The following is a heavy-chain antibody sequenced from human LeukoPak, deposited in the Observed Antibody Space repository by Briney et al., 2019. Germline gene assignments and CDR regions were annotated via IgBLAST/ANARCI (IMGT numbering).Heavy chain of an antibody. V-gene: IGHV3-23*01. CDR2: ISGSGGST. D-gene: IGHD3-10*01. CDR1: GFTFSSYG. CDR3: AKDRQFGSGSYLEY. Sequence: GGSLRLSCAGSGFTFSSYGMSWVRQAPGKGLEWVSAISGSGGSTFYADSVKGRFTISRDNSKNTLYLLMNSLRAGDTAVYFCAKDRQFGSGSYLEYWGQGALVTVSS. J-gene: IGHJ4*02.